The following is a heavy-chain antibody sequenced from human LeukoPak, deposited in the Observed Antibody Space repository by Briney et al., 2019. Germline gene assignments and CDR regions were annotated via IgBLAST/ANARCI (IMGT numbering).Heavy chain of an antibody. J-gene: IGHJ4*02. D-gene: IGHD5-24*01. CDR2: IKQDGSEK. CDR3: SRDLRGRGDY. CDR1: GFTSSSYW. V-gene: IGHV3-7*01. Sequence: GGSLRLSCAASGFTSSSYWMSWVHQAPGKGLEWVANIKQDGSEKYYVDSVKGRFTISRDNAKNALYLQMNSLRAEDTAVYYCSRDLRGRGDYWGQGILVIVSS.